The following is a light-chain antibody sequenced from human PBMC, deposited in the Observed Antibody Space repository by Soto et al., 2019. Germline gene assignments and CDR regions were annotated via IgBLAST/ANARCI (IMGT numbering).Light chain of an antibody. CDR2: KAS. V-gene: IGKV1-5*03. J-gene: IGKJ1*01. CDR3: KKYSSSSRT. CDR1: QSISTW. Sequence: DIQMTQSPSTLSASIGDRVTITCRASQSISTWLAWYQQKPGKTPNLLIYKASRLETGVPSRFSASGSGTELTLTITSLQPDDFATYYCKKYSSSSRTFDQRTKVEIK.